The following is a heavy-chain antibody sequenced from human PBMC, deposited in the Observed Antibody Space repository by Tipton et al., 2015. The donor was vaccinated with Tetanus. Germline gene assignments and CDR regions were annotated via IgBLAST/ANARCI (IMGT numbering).Heavy chain of an antibody. CDR3: ARDGPHFAMDV. Sequence: GSLRLSCAASGFPFSNYWMSWVRQAPGKELEWVANMKEDGSEEYYVDSVKGRFTISRDNAKNSLHLEMNSLRAEDTALYHCARDGPHFAMDVWGQGTTVTVSS. J-gene: IGHJ6*02. CDR2: MKEDGSEE. CDR1: GFPFSNYW. V-gene: IGHV3-7*01.